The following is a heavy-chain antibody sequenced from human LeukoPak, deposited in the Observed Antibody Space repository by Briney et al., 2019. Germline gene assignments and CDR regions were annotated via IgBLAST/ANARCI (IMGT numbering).Heavy chain of an antibody. Sequence: GGSLRLSCAASGFTFSTYALSWVRQAPGKGLEWVSAISGSGGSTYYADSVKGRFTISRDNSKNSLYLQMNSLRAEDTAVYYCARESSMTTVTMDYWGQGTLVTVSS. V-gene: IGHV3-23*01. CDR1: GFTFSTYA. CDR2: ISGSGGST. J-gene: IGHJ4*02. D-gene: IGHD4-11*01. CDR3: ARESSMTTVTMDY.